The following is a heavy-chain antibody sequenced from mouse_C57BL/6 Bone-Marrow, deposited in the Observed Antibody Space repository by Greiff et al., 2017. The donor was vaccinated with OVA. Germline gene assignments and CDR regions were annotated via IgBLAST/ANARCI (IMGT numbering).Heavy chain of an antibody. CDR1: GYTFTDYE. J-gene: IGHJ2*01. CDR3: TRLPYYFDY. V-gene: IGHV1-15*01. Sequence: VQLQQSGAELVRPGASVTLSCKASGYTFTDYEMHWVKQTPVHGLEWIGAIDPETGGTAYNQKFKGKAILTADKSSSTAYMELPSLTSEDSAVYYCTRLPYYFDYWGQGTTLTVSS. CDR2: IDPETGGT. D-gene: IGHD5-1*01.